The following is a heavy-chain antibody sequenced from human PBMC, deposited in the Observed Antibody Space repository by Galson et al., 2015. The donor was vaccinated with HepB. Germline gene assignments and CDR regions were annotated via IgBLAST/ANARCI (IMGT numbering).Heavy chain of an antibody. CDR3: ARRTFFGWFDP. CDR1: GGSISSYY. CDR2: MYYSGIT. J-gene: IGHJ5*02. V-gene: IGHV4-59*08. D-gene: IGHD3-10*01. Sequence: LSLTCTVSGGSISSYYWSWIRQPPGRGLECIGYMYYSGITNYNPSLKSRVTISVDTSKNQFSLKLSSVTAADTAVYYCARRTFFGWFDPWGQGTLVTVSS.